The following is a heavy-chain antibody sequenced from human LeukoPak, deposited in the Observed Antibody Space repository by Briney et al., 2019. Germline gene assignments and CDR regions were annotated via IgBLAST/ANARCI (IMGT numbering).Heavy chain of an antibody. J-gene: IGHJ4*02. CDR1: GFTFSSYA. Sequence: GGSLRLSCAASGFTFSSYAMSWVRQAPGEGLEWVSAISGSGGSTYYADSVKGRFTISRDNSKNTLYLQMNSLRAEDTAVYYCAKEDRRITIFGVVTCFDYWGQGTLVTVSS. CDR2: ISGSGGST. CDR3: AKEDRRITIFGVVTCFDY. V-gene: IGHV3-23*01. D-gene: IGHD3-3*01.